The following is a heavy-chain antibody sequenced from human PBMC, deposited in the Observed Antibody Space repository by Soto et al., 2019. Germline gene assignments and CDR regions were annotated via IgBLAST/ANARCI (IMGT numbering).Heavy chain of an antibody. J-gene: IGHJ6*02. Sequence: ASVKVSCKVSGYTLTELSMHWVRQAPGKGLEWMGGFDPEDGETIYAQKFQGRVTMTEDKSTDTAYMELSSLRSEDTAVYYCATAGPVAELYYYYCGMDVWGQGTTVTVSS. D-gene: IGHD6-19*01. CDR3: ATAGPVAELYYYYCGMDV. CDR1: GYTLTELS. V-gene: IGHV1-24*01. CDR2: FDPEDGET.